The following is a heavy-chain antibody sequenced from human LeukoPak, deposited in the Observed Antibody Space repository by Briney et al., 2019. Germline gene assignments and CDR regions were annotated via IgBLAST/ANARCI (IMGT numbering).Heavy chain of an antibody. CDR1: GFSFRVFA. CDR2: ISSNGGST. J-gene: IGHJ4*02. Sequence: GGSLRLSCSASGFSFRVFAMDWVRQAPGKGLEYVSAISSNGGSTYYADSVKGRFTISRDNSKNTLYLQMSSLRAEDTAVYYCVKDRRYSSNWYYFDYWGQGTLVIVSS. D-gene: IGHD6-13*01. CDR3: VKDRRYSSNWYYFDY. V-gene: IGHV3-64D*09.